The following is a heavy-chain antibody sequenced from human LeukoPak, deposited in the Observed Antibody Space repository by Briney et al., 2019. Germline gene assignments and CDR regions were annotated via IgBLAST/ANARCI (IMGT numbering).Heavy chain of an antibody. CDR2: INPNTGDT. Sequence: ASVKVSCKASGYTFTGYYMHWVRQAPGQVLEWMGWINPNTGDTNYAQKFQGRVTMTRDTSISTAYMELSRLRSDDTAVYYCARDLWFGEMGALDIWGQGTMVTVSS. CDR1: GYTFTGYY. D-gene: IGHD3-10*01. CDR3: ARDLWFGEMGALDI. J-gene: IGHJ3*02. V-gene: IGHV1-2*02.